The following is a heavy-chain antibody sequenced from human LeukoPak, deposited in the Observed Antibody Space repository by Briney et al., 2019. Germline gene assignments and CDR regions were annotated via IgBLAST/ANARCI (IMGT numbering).Heavy chain of an antibody. J-gene: IGHJ4*02. CDR2: ISGSAGST. V-gene: IGHV3-23*01. CDR3: AKGDYYVDYYFDY. D-gene: IGHD3-22*01. CDR1: GFTFGSYA. Sequence: GGSLRLSCAASGFTFGSYAMNWVRQASGKGLEWVSTISGSAGSTHYADSVKGRFTISSDNSKNTLYLQMNSLRAEDTAVYYCAKGDYYVDYYFDYWGQGTLVTISS.